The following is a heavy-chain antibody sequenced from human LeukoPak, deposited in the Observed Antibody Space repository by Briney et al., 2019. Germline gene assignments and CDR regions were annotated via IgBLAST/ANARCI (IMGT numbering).Heavy chain of an antibody. D-gene: IGHD6-13*01. CDR3: AKARSSSWSYLES. V-gene: IGHV3-43*01. CDR1: GFTFDEHT. CDR2: ISWEGSTT. J-gene: IGHJ4*02. Sequence: GGSLRLSCAASGFTFDEHTMHWVRQLPGKGLDWVSLISWEGSTTYYADSVKDRFTISRDTSKNSLYLQMNSLRTEDTALYYCAKARSSSWSYLESWGQGTLVTVSS.